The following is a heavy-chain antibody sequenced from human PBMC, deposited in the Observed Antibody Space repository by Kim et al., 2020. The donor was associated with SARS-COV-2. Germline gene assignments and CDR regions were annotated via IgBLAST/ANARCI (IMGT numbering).Heavy chain of an antibody. V-gene: IGHV1-69*13. CDR2: IIPIFGTA. D-gene: IGHD6-6*01. CDR1: GGTFSSYA. Sequence: SVKVSCKASGGTFSSYAISWVRQAPGQGLEWMGGIIPIFGTANYAQKFQGRVTITADESTSTAYMELSSLRSEDTAVYYCAREVYIAARRSYYYYYGMDVWGQGTTVTVSS. J-gene: IGHJ6*02. CDR3: AREVYIAARRSYYYYYGMDV.